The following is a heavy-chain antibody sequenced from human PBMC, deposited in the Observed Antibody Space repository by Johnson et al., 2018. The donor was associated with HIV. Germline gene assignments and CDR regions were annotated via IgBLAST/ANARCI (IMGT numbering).Heavy chain of an antibody. V-gene: IGHV3-11*04. D-gene: IGHD3-22*01. CDR2: ISSSGSTI. J-gene: IGHJ3*02. CDR1: GFTFSDYY. Sequence: VQLVESGGGVVRPGGSLRLSCAASGFTFSDYYMSWIRQAPGKGLEWVSYISSSGSTIYYADSVKGRFTISRDNSKNTLYLQMNSLRAEDTAVYYCAKEPVVVIHAGGACDIWCQGTMVTVSS. CDR3: AKEPVVVIHAGGACDI.